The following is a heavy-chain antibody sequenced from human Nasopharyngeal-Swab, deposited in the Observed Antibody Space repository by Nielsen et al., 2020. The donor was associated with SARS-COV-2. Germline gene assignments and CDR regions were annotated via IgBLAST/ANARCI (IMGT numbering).Heavy chain of an antibody. D-gene: IGHD3-10*01. Sequence: GGSLRLSCAASGFTFSSYGMHWVRQAPGKGLEWVAVIWYDGSNKYYADSVKGRFTISRDNSKNTLYLQMNSLRAEDTAVYYCVRGLWFGELLGSGYWGQGTPVTVSS. CDR1: GFTFSSYG. CDR3: VRGLWFGELLGSGY. V-gene: IGHV3-33*01. J-gene: IGHJ4*02. CDR2: IWYDGSNK.